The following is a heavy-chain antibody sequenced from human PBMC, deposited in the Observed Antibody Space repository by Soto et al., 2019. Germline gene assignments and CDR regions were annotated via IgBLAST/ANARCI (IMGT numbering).Heavy chain of an antibody. Sequence: GESLKISCQGSGYIFTKHWTAWVRQKPGKGLEWIGIIDPVDSDDRYSPSFEGQVTISVDKSNNTAFLRGDKLKTSDTATYFCPGRAWGPGGHCSPCNWFGSWGQGTRCAVSS. D-gene: IGHD2-21*01. V-gene: IGHV5-51*01. CDR3: PGRAWGPGGHCSPCNWFGS. J-gene: IGHJ5*01. CDR2: IDPVDSDD. CDR1: GYIFTKHW.